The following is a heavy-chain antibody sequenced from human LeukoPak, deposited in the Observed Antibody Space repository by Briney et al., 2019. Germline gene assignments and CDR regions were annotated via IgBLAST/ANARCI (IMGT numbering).Heavy chain of an antibody. Sequence: PSQTLSLTCTVSGGSISSGSYYWSWIRQPAGKGLEWIGRIYTSGSTNYNPSLKSRVTISVDTSKNQFSLKLSSVTAADTAVYYCARVVPFFDILTGYYNSHYYYYYMDVWGKGTTVTISS. D-gene: IGHD3-9*01. CDR3: ARVVPFFDILTGYYNSHYYYYYMDV. J-gene: IGHJ6*03. CDR1: GGSISSGSYY. V-gene: IGHV4-61*02. CDR2: IYTSGST.